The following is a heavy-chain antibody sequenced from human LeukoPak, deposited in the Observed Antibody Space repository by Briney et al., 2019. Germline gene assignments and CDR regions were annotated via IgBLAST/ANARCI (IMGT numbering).Heavy chain of an antibody. D-gene: IGHD6-19*01. V-gene: IGHV1-2*02. J-gene: IGHJ5*02. CDR3: ARDTTAVARPGGGENWFDP. CDR1: GYTFTGYY. Sequence: ASVKVSCKASGYTFTGYYMHWVRQAPGQGLEWMGWINPNSGGTNYAQKLQGRVTMTTDTSTSTAYMELRSLRSDDTAVYYCARDTTAVARPGGGENWFDPWGQGTLVTVSS. CDR2: INPNSGGT.